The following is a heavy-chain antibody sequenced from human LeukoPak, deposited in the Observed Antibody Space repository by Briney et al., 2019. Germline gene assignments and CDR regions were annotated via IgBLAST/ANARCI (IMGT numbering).Heavy chain of an antibody. Sequence: GGSLRLSRAASGFTFSSYSMNWVRQAPGKGLECVSSISSRSSYIYYADSVKGRFTISRDKAKDPLYLQMKSLGGEGTGVYYFARPGRFGGVLFEFWGGGTLV. D-gene: IGHD3-10*01. J-gene: IGHJ4*02. CDR3: ARPGRFGGVLFEF. V-gene: IGHV3-21*01. CDR1: GFTFSSYS. CDR2: ISSRSSYI.